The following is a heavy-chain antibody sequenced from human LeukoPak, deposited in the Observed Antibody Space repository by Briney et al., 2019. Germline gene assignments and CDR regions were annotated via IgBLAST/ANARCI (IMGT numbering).Heavy chain of an antibody. V-gene: IGHV4-38-2*02. CDR1: GYSISSGYY. J-gene: IGHJ4*02. CDR2: IFHSGST. CDR3: ARVVSMTMLVVIPLYFNY. Sequence: SETLSLTCTVSGYSISSGYYWGWIRQPTGKGLEWIGNIFHSGSTYYNPSLKSRVTISVDTSKNQFSLKLTSVTAADTAVYYCARVVSMTMLVVIPLYFNYWGKGPLVTVSS. D-gene: IGHD3-22*01.